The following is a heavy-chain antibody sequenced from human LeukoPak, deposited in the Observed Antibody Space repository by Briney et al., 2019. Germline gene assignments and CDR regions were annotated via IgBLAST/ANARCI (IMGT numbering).Heavy chain of an antibody. CDR3: ARTMWGFDY. V-gene: IGHV3-48*03. CDR2: ISSSGSII. CDR1: GFTFSSYA. Sequence: GGSLRLFCAASGFTFSSYAMSWVRQAPGKGLEWVSYISSSGSIIYYADSVKGRFTISRDNAKNSLFLQMNSLRVEDTAVYYCARTMWGFDYWGQGTLVTVSS. D-gene: IGHD7-27*01. J-gene: IGHJ4*02.